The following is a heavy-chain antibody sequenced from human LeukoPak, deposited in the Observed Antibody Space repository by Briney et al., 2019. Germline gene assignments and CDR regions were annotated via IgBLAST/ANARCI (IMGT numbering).Heavy chain of an antibody. Sequence: ASVKVSCKASGGTFSSYAISWVRQAPGQGLEWMGRIIPILGIANYAQKFQGRVTITADKSTSTAYMELSSLRSEDTAVYYCARVRVAAAGPFDYWGQGTLVTVSS. CDR3: ARVRVAAAGPFDY. D-gene: IGHD6-13*01. CDR1: GGTFSSYA. J-gene: IGHJ4*02. V-gene: IGHV1-69*04. CDR2: IIPILGIA.